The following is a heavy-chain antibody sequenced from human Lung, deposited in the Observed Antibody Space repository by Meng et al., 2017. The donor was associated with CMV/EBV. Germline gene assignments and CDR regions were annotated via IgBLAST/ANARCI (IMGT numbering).Heavy chain of an antibody. V-gene: IGHV7-4-1*02. CDR3: ARDKIAVAGITGDY. CDR1: GYTFTSYA. CDR2: IKTNTGTP. J-gene: IGHJ4*02. Sequence: QVQVVQYGSELKKRGASVKVSWKASGYTFTSYAVNWVRKASGQGLEGRGWIKTNTGTPTYAQGFKGRFVFSLDTSVSTAYLQISSLKAEDTAVYYCARDKIAVAGITGDYWGQGTLVTVSS. D-gene: IGHD6-19*01.